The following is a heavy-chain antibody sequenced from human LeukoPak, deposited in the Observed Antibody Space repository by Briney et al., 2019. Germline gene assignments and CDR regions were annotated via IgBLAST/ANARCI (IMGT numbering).Heavy chain of an antibody. CDR1: GGSISSYY. V-gene: IGHV4-59*01. J-gene: IGHJ6*02. CDR3: ARDSRHYDFWSGLYYYYGMDV. Sequence: ASETLSLTCTVSGGSISSYYWSWIRQPPGKGLEWIGYIYYSGSTNYNPSLKSRVTISVDTSKNQFSLKLSSVTAADTAVYYCARDSRHYDFWSGLYYYYGMDVWGQGTTVTVSS. D-gene: IGHD3-3*01. CDR2: IYYSGST.